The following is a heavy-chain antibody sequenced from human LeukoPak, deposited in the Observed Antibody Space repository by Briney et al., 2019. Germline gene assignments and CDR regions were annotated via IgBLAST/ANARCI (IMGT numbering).Heavy chain of an antibody. V-gene: IGHV3-30*01. Sequence: GGSLRLSCAASGFTFSSYAMHWVRQAPGKGLEWVAVISYDGSNKYYADSVKGRFTISRDNSKNTLYLQMNSLRAEDTAVYYCARAPYIVVVPAAIGGAFDIWGQGTMVTVSS. J-gene: IGHJ3*02. D-gene: IGHD2-2*01. CDR3: ARAPYIVVVPAAIGGAFDI. CDR2: ISYDGSNK. CDR1: GFTFSSYA.